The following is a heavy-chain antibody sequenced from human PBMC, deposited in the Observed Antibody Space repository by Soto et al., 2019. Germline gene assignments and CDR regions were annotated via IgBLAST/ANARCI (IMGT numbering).Heavy chain of an antibody. CDR2: ISAYNGNT. J-gene: IGHJ4*02. Sequence: QVQLVQSGAEVKKPGASVKVSCEASGYTFTSYGISWVRQAPGKGLEWMGWISAYNGNTNNAQKLQGRVTMTTETCTSTSYMELRSLRSDDTAVYYCARDLDKLLDIVATINFDYSGQRTLVTVST. CDR3: ARDLDKLLDIVATINFDY. V-gene: IGHV1-18*01. D-gene: IGHD5-12*01. CDR1: GYTFTSYG.